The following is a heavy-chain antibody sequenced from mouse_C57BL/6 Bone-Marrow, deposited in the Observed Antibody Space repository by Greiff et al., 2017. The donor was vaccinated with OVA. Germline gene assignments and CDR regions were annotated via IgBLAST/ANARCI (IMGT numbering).Heavy chain of an antibody. V-gene: IGHV1-81*01. D-gene: IGHD1-1*01. J-gene: IGHJ2*01. CDR1: GYTFTSYG. CDR3: ARSYYYGSSYLY. CDR2: IYPRSGNT. Sequence: QVQLQQSGAELARPGASVKLSCKASGYTFTSYGISWVKQRTGQGLEWIGEIYPRSGNTYYNEKFKSKATLTADKSSSTAYMELRSLTSEDSAVYFCARSYYYGSSYLYWGQGTTLTVSS.